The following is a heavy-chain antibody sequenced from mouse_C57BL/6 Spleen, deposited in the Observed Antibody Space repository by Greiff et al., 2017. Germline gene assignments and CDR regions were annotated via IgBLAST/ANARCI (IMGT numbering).Heavy chain of an antibody. CDR2: IDPENGDT. CDR1: GFNIKDDY. Sequence: EVKLQESGAELVRPGASVKLSCTASGFNIKDDYMHWVKQRPEQGLEWIGWIDPENGDTEYASKFQGKATITADTSSNTAYLQLSSLTSEDTAVYYCTMQGDYYGSGYFDVWGTGTTVTVSS. D-gene: IGHD1-1*01. J-gene: IGHJ1*03. CDR3: TMQGDYYGSGYFDV. V-gene: IGHV14-4*01.